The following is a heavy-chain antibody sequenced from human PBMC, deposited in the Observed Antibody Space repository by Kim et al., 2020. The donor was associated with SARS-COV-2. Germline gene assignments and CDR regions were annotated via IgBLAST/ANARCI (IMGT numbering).Heavy chain of an antibody. J-gene: IGHJ1*01. CDR3: AKDHPSPGWPTVGD. Sequence: GGSLRLSCAASGFAVYRFAMNWVRQAPGKGLEWISAITNNNGKTYYQDSVKGRFTISRDESKNIVYLHMNSLRVEDTAVYYCAKDHPSPGWPTVGDWGQG. CDR2: ITNNNGKT. D-gene: IGHD6-19*01. CDR1: GFAVYRFA. V-gene: IGHV3-23*01.